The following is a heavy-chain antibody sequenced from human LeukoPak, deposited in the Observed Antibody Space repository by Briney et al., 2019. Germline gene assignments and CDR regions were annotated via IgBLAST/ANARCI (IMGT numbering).Heavy chain of an antibody. D-gene: IGHD1-26*01. J-gene: IGHJ6*03. CDR2: IRYDGSNK. CDR1: GFTFSSYG. V-gene: IGHV3-30*02. CDR3: AKGSGSYAYYYYMDV. Sequence: GGSLRLSCAASGFTFSSYGMHWVRQAPGKGLEWVAFIRYDGSNKYYADSVKGRFTISRDNSKNTLYLQMNSLRAEDTAVYYCAKGSGSYAYYYYMDVWGKGTTVTISS.